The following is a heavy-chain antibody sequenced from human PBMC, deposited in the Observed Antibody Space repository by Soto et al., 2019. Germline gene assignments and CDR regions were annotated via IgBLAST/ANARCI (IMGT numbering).Heavy chain of an antibody. CDR3: ARPKRGYDFWSGYYDAFDI. CDR1: GGTFSSYA. V-gene: IGHV1-69*01. Sequence: QVQLVQSGAEVKKPGSSVKVSCKASGGTFSSYAISWVRQAPGQGLEWMGGIIPIFGTANYAQKFQGRVTITADESTSTAYMELSSLRSEDTAVYYCARPKRGYDFWSGYYDAFDIWGQGTMVTVSS. J-gene: IGHJ3*02. D-gene: IGHD3-3*01. CDR2: IIPIFGTA.